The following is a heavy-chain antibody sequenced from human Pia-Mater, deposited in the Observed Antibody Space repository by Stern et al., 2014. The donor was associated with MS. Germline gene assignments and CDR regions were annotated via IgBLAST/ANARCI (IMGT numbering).Heavy chain of an antibody. D-gene: IGHD3-9*01. Sequence: VQLVQSGAEVKKPGSSVKVSCKASGGPFNVYAINWLRKAPGQGLEWMGGIIPIFGTANYAQKFQGRVTITADESTRTSSMQLSSLRYDDTAVYYCARDGRHTDNYGLDVWGQGTTVTVSS. CDR2: IIPIFGTA. CDR1: GGPFNVYA. CDR3: ARDGRHTDNYGLDV. V-gene: IGHV1-69*01. J-gene: IGHJ6*02.